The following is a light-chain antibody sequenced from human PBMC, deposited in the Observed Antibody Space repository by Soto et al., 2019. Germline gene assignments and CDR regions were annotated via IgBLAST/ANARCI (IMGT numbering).Light chain of an antibody. CDR2: HAS. J-gene: IGKJ2*01. CDR3: QQYGSTPRYT. CDR1: QSVSSSY. V-gene: IGKV3-20*01. Sequence: EIVLTQSPGTLSLSPGERATLSCRASQSVSSSYLAWYQQKPGQAPRLLIYHASSRATGIPDRFSGSGSGTDFTLTISRLEPEDFAVYYRQQYGSTPRYTFGQGSKLEIK.